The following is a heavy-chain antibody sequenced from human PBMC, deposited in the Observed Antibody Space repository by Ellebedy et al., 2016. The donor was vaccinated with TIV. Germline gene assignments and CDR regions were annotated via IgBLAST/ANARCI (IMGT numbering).Heavy chain of an antibody. CDR3: ARGGSGWYSYFDY. V-gene: IGHV3-7*01. CDR1: GFTFSSYW. Sequence: PGGSLRLSCAASGFTFSSYWMSWVRQAPGKGLEWVANIKQDGSEKYYVDSVKGRFTISRDNAKNSLYLQMNSLRAEDTAVYYCARGGSGWYSYFDYWGQGTLVTVSS. D-gene: IGHD6-19*01. CDR2: IKQDGSEK. J-gene: IGHJ4*02.